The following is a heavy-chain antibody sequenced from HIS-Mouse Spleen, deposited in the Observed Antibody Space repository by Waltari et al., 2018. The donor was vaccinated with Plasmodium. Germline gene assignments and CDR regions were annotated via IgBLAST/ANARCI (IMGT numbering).Heavy chain of an antibody. D-gene: IGHD3-10*01. CDR1: GGSFSGYY. J-gene: IGHJ2*01. CDR3: ARGRVLGTSSGYFDL. V-gene: IGHV4-34*01. CDR2: INHGGSS. Sequence: QVQLQQWGAGLLKPSETLSLTCAVYGGSFSGYYWSWIRQPPRKGLAWLGEINHGGSSNYNPSLKSRAAISVDTSKNQFSLKLSSVTAADTAVYYCARGRVLGTSSGYFDLWGRGTLVTVSS.